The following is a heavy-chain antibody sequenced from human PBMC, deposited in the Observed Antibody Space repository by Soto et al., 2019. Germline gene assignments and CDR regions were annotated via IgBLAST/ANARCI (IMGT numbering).Heavy chain of an antibody. CDR1: GFTFSNHA. CDR3: AKQLYGYQYYGMYV. J-gene: IGHJ6*02. V-gene: IGHV3-23*01. Sequence: EVQLLESGGGLVQPGGSLRLSCAASGFTFSNHAMTWVRQAPGKGMEWISAVSASGVSTYYADSVKGRFTISRDNSKNTLYLQMNSLRAEDTAVYYCAKQLYGYQYYGMYVWGQGTTVTVSS. D-gene: IGHD1-1*01. CDR2: VSASGVST.